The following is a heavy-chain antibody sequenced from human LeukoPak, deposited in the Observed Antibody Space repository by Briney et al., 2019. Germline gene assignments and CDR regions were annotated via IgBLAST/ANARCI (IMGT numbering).Heavy chain of an antibody. D-gene: IGHD5-12*01. CDR2: IYSSGST. J-gene: IGHJ3*02. CDR1: GGSISSYH. V-gene: IGHV4-59*01. CDR3: ARGNSGYDYAFDI. Sequence: SETLSLTCTASGGSISSYHWSWIRQPPGEGLQWIGFIYSSGSTNYNPSLKSRVTISLDTSKNQFSLRVSSVTSADTAVYYCARGNSGYDYAFDIWGQGTMVTVSS.